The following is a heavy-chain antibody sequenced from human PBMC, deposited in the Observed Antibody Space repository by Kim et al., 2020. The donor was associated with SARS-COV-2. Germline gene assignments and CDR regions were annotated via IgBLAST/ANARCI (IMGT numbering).Heavy chain of an antibody. J-gene: IGHJ4*02. D-gene: IGHD4-17*01. V-gene: IGHV3-13*01. Sequence: TYYPGSVKGRFTISRENAKNSLYLQMNSLRAGDTAVYYCARADYGGNPDYWGQGTLVTVSS. CDR3: ARADYGGNPDY. CDR2: T.